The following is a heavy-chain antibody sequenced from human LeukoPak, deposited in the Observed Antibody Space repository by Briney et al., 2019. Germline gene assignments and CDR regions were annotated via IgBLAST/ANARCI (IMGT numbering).Heavy chain of an antibody. CDR3: AREGNRGDFDY. D-gene: IGHD1-14*01. V-gene: IGHV4-39*07. Sequence: SETLSLTCTVSGGSISTSNYYWGWIRQPPGKGLEWIGSIYYSGSTYYNPSLKSRVTISVDTSKNQFSLKLSSVTAADTAVYYCAREGNRGDFDYWGQGTLVTVSS. J-gene: IGHJ4*02. CDR1: GGSISTSNYY. CDR2: IYYSGST.